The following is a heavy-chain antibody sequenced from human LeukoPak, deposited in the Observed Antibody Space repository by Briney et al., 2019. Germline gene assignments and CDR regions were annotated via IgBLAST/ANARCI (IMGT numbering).Heavy chain of an antibody. CDR1: GGTFSSYA. CDR3: PIDKNTFDM. V-gene: IGHV1-69*05. J-gene: IGHJ3*02. CDR2: IIPIFGTA. D-gene: IGHD2/OR15-2a*01. Sequence: VKVSCKASGGTFSSYAISWVRQAPGQGLEWMGRIIPIFGTANYAQTFQGRVTITTYESTSTAYTELSSLRSEDTAVHYCPIDKNTFDMWGQGTMVTVSS.